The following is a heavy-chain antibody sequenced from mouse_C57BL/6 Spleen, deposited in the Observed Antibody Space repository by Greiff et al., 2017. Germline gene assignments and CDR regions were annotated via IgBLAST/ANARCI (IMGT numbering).Heavy chain of an antibody. J-gene: IGHJ3*01. CDR1: GYSFTGYF. CDR2: INPYNGDT. CDR3: ARYYYDYDEGCAY. Sequence: VQLKESGPELVKPGDSVKISCKASGYSFTGYFMNWVMQSHGKSLEWIGRINPYNGDTFYNQKFKGKATLTVDKSSSTAHMELRSLTSEDSAVYYCARYYYDYDEGCAYWGQGTLVTVSA. D-gene: IGHD2-4*01. V-gene: IGHV1-20*01.